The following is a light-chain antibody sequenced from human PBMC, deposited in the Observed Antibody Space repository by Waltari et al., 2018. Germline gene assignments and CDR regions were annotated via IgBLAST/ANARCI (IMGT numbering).Light chain of an antibody. CDR3: QQYSNWPPYT. Sequence: EIVMTQSPATLSVSPGERATLSCRASQSVSSNLACYQQKPGQAHRVLIYGASTRATGIPARFRGSGSGTEFTLTISSLQSEDFAFYYCQQYSNWPPYTFAQGTKLEIK. V-gene: IGKV3-15*01. CDR1: QSVSSN. J-gene: IGKJ2*01. CDR2: GAS.